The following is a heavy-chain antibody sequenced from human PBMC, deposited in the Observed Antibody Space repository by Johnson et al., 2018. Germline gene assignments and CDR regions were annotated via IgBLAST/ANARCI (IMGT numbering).Heavy chain of an antibody. CDR3: ARDTTYNYDSSGYYYVNGMDV. Sequence: QVQLQESGGGVVQPGRSLRLSCAASGFTFSSYGMHWVRQAPGKGLEWVAVIWYDGSNKYYADSVKGRFTISRDNSKNTLYLQMNTLRAEDTAVYYCARDTTYNYDSSGYYYVNGMDVWGKGTTVTVSS. CDR1: GFTFSSYG. D-gene: IGHD3-22*01. J-gene: IGHJ6*04. V-gene: IGHV3-33*01. CDR2: IWYDGSNK.